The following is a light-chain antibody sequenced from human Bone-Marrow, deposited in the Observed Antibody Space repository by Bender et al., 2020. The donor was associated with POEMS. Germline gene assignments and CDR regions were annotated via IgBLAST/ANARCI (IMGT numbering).Light chain of an antibody. CDR1: SSDVGGYDY. V-gene: IGLV2-14*03. CDR3: GSYTSSTTYV. Sequence: QSALTQPASVSGSPGQSITISCTGSSSDVGGYDYVSWYQQYPDSAPRLIINNVNGRKSGISSRFSGSKSGNTASLTISGLQPEDEADYYCGSYTSSTTYVFGTGTKVTVL. J-gene: IGLJ1*01. CDR2: NVN.